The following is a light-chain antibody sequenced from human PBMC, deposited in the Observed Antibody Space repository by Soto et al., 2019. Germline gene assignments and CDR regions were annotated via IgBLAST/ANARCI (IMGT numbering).Light chain of an antibody. V-gene: IGKV3-20*01. CDR1: QSVSSSY. CDR2: GAS. CDR3: QQYGSPLT. J-gene: IGKJ4*01. Sequence: EIVLTQSPGTLSLSPGERATLSCRARQSVSSSYLAWYQQKPGQAPRLLIYGASSRATGIPDRFSGSGSGTDFTLTISRLEPEDFAVYYCQQYGSPLTFGGGTKVDI.